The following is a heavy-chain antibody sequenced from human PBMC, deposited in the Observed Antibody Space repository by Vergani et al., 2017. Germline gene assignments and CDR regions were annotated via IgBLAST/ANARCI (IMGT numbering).Heavy chain of an antibody. CDR3: AGVPAAPTGGYYYYYMDV. V-gene: IGHV4-31*03. CDR2: IYYSGST. CDR1: GGSISSGGYY. D-gene: IGHD2-2*01. Sequence: QVQLQESSPGLVKPSQTLSLTCTVSGGSISSGGYYCSWIRQHPGKGVEWIGYIYYSGSTYYNPSLKSRVIISVDTSKHQFSLKLSSVTAAATAVYYCAGVPAAPTGGYYYYYMDVGGKGTTVTVSS. J-gene: IGHJ6*03.